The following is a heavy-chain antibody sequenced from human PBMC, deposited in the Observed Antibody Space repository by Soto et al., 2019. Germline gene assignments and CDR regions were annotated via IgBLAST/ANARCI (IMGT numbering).Heavy chain of an antibody. CDR2: ISGSGGST. D-gene: IGHD5-12*01. V-gene: IGHV3-23*01. CDR3: AKDHRYSGYDEDWGYDY. Sequence: GGSLRLSCAASGFTFSSYAMSWVRQAPGKGLEWVSAISGSGGSTYYADSVKGRFTISRDNSKNTLYLQMNSLRAEDTAVYYCAKDHRYSGYDEDWGYDYWGQGTLVTVSS. CDR1: GFTFSSYA. J-gene: IGHJ4*02.